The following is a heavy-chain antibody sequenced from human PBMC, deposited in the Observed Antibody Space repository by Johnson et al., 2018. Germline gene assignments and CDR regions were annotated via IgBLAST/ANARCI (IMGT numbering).Heavy chain of an antibody. V-gene: IGHV1-8*01. CDR2: MNPNSGDT. CDR3: ARWTSSADFQY. CDR1: GYTFSNYD. D-gene: IGHD6-6*01. Sequence: QVQLGESGAEVKKPGASVKVSCKASGYTFSNYDINWVRQATGQGLEWMGWMNPNSGDTGNAQKFQGRVTLTRDTSISKSYMDLSSLTSEEPAVYYCARWTSSADFQYWGQGTLVTVSS. J-gene: IGHJ1*01.